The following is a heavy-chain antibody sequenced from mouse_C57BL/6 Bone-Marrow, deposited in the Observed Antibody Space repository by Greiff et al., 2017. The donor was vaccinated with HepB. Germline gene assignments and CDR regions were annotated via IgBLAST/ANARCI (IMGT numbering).Heavy chain of an antibody. CDR2: IGPGSGST. J-gene: IGHJ1*03. D-gene: IGHD1-1*01. CDR1: GYTFTDYY. CDR3: ARRETYYYGSSYWYFDV. V-gene: IGHV1-77*01. Sequence: VKLMESGAELVKPGASVKISCKASGYTFTDYYINWVKQRPGQGLEWIGKIGPGSGSTYYNEKFKGKATLTADKSSSTAYMQLSSLTSEDSAVYFCARRETYYYGSSYWYFDVWGTGTTVTVSS.